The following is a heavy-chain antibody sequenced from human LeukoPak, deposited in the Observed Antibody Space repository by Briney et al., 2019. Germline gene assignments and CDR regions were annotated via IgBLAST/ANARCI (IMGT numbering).Heavy chain of an antibody. CDR2: TYYTGTT. J-gene: IGHJ4*02. CDR3: ARVGCVTTTCFLDGHFES. Sequence: SETLSLTCTVSGASINSVDKNWSWIRQSPGGGLEWLGYTYYTGTTYYNPSLKGRANIAIDTSKSQFSLRLSSLSAADTAVYYCARVGCVTTTCFLDGHFESWGQGTLVTVSS. D-gene: IGHD2-2*01. V-gene: IGHV4-30-4*08. CDR1: GASINSVDKN.